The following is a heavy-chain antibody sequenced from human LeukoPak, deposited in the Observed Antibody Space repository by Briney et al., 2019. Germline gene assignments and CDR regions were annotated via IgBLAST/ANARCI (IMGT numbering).Heavy chain of an antibody. CDR2: IIPIFGTA. Sequence: SVKVSCKASGYTFTGYYIHWVRQAPGQGLEWMGGIIPIFGTANYAQKFQGRVTITADESTSTAYMELSSLRSEDTAVYYCARANIAYYYDSSGYYGPRFYYFDYWGQGTLVTVSS. J-gene: IGHJ4*02. D-gene: IGHD3-22*01. V-gene: IGHV1-69*13. CDR1: GYTFTGYY. CDR3: ARANIAYYYDSSGYYGPRFYYFDY.